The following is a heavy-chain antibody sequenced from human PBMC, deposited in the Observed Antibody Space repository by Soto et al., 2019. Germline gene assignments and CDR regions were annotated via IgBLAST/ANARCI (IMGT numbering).Heavy chain of an antibody. V-gene: IGHV1-69*13. CDR3: ARELGIAAAGIGVYYY. Sequence: SVKVSCKASGGTFSSYAISWVRQAPGQGLEWMGGIIPIFGTANYAQKFQGRVTITADESTGTAYMELSSLRSEDTAVYYCARELGIAAAGIGVYYYWGQGTLVTVSS. CDR2: IIPIFGTA. D-gene: IGHD6-13*01. CDR1: GGTFSSYA. J-gene: IGHJ4*02.